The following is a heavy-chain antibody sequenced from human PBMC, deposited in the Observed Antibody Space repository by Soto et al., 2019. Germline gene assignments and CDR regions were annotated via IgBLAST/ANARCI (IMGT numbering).Heavy chain of an antibody. CDR2: LHHDGTT. CDR1: GGPITTTTW. CDR3: ATQTISFTWGV. V-gene: IGHV4-4*02. J-gene: IGHJ6*02. D-gene: IGHD3-16*01. Sequence: QVQLQESGPGLVKPSETLSLTCAVSGGPITTTTWWAWVRLPPGKGLEWIGELHHDGTTNYNPSLESRITMSLAKSINLFSLKLTSVTAAGTAIYYCATQTISFTWGVWGRGTTVTVSS.